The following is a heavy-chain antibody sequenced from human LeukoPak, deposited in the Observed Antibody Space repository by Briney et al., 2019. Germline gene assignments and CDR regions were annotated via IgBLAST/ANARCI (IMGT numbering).Heavy chain of an antibody. CDR3: ARDQGYYASGSYFDQ. V-gene: IGHV3-23*01. D-gene: IGHD3-10*01. CDR2: ISGGAGST. J-gene: IGHJ4*02. CDR1: RFTFSNYA. Sequence: QAGGSLRLSCAASRFTFSNYAMTWVRQAPGKGLEWVSAISGGAGSTYYADSVKGRFTISRDNSKNTVHLQMNSLRAEDTAVYYCARDQGYYASGSYFDQWGQGTLVAVSS.